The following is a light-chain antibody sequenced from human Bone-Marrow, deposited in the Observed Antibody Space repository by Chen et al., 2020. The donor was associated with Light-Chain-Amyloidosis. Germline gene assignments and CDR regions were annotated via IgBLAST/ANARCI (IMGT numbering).Light chain of an antibody. Sequence: SYVLTQLSSLSVAPGQTSTIACGGNNIGSTSVHRYQQTPGPAPLLVVYDDSDRHSGIPERLSGSNSGNTATLTIRRVEAGDEADYYCQVWDRSSDRPVFGGGTKLTVL. CDR3: QVWDRSSDRPV. CDR2: DDS. V-gene: IGLV3-21*02. J-gene: IGLJ3*02. CDR1: NIGSTS.